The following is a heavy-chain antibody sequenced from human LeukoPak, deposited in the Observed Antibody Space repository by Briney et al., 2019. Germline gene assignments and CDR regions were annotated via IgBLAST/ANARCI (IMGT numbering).Heavy chain of an antibody. J-gene: IGHJ4*02. CDR2: INPNSGGT. Sequence: GASVKVSCKASGYTFTSYGISWVRQAPGQGLEWMGWINPNSGGTNYAQKFQDRVTMTRDTSISTVYMELSRLRYDDTAVYYCARGYGSGSFYHYWGQGTLVTVSS. D-gene: IGHD3-10*01. CDR1: GYTFTSYG. CDR3: ARGYGSGSFYHY. V-gene: IGHV1-2*02.